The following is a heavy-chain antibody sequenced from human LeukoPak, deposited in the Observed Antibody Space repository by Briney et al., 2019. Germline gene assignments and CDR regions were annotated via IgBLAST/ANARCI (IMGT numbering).Heavy chain of an antibody. D-gene: IGHD6-19*01. V-gene: IGHV4-59*08. CDR2: IYYSGNT. CDR1: GGSINSYY. J-gene: IGHJ2*01. CDR3: ARRDVAVKFDL. Sequence: QPSQTLSLTCTVSGGSINSYYWNWIRQPPGKGLEWIGYIYYSGNTNYNPSLKSRVTISVDTSENQFSLKLSSVTAADTAVYYCARRDVAVKFDLWGRGTLVTVSS.